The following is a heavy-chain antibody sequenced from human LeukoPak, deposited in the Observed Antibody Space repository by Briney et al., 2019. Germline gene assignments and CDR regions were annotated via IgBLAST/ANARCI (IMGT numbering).Heavy chain of an antibody. V-gene: IGHV4-59*01. CDR1: GGSISSYY. CDR2: IYYSGST. J-gene: IGHJ6*02. CDR3: AIGATGQQLTTYYYYGMDV. D-gene: IGHD6-13*01. Sequence: SETLSLTCTVSGGSISSYYRSWIRQPPGKGLEWIGYIYYSGSTNYNPSLKSRVTISVDTSKNQFSLKLSSVTAADTAVYYCAIGATGQQLTTYYYYGMDVWGQGTTVTVSS.